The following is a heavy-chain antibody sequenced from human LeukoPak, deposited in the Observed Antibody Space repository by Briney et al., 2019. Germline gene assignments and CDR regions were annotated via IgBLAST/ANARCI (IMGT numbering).Heavy chain of an antibody. D-gene: IGHD3-10*01. V-gene: IGHV3-48*01. Sequence: GGSLRLSCAASGFTFSSYSMNWVRQAPGKGLEWVSYISSSSSTIYYADSVKGRFTISRDNAKNSLYLQMNSLRAEDTAVYYCAREANYGSGASLDYWGQGTLVTVSS. CDR1: GFTFSSYS. J-gene: IGHJ4*02. CDR3: AREANYGSGASLDY. CDR2: ISSSSSTI.